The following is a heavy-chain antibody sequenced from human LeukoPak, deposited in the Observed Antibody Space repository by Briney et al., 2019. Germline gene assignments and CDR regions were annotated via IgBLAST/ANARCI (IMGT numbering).Heavy chain of an antibody. CDR3: ARMGLGVVSHFDY. Sequence: SVKVSCKASGGTFSSYAISWVRQAPGQGLEWMGRIIPILGIANYAQKFQGRVTITADKSTSTAYMELSSLRSEDTAVYYCARMGLGVVSHFDYWDQGTLVTVSS. J-gene: IGHJ4*02. D-gene: IGHD2-15*01. CDR2: IIPILGIA. CDR1: GGTFSSYA. V-gene: IGHV1-69*04.